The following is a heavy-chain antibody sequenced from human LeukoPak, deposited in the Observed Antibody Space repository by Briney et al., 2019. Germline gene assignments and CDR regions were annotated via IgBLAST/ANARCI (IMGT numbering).Heavy chain of an antibody. V-gene: IGHV3-23*01. J-gene: IGHJ4*02. Sequence: GGSLRLSCAASGFTFSSYAMSWVRQAPGKGLEWVSAISGSGGSTYYADSVKGRFTISRDNAKNSLYLQMNSLRVEDTGVYYCAREPTYSSSWYTSCDYWGQGTLVTVSS. D-gene: IGHD6-13*01. CDR3: AREPTYSSSWYTSCDY. CDR1: GFTFSSYA. CDR2: ISGSGGST.